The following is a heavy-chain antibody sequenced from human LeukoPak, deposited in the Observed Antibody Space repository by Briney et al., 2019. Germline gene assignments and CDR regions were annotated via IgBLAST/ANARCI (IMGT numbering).Heavy chain of an antibody. J-gene: IGHJ4*02. CDR1: RYTFTSYY. V-gene: IGHV1-46*03. CDR3: ARESRVIAVAGSFDY. Sequence: ASVKVSCRASRYTFTSYYMHWVRQAPGQGLEWMGIINPSGGSTSYAQKFQGRVTMTRGTSTSTVYMELSSLRPEDTAVYYCARESRVIAVAGSFDYWGQGTLVTVSS. D-gene: IGHD6-19*01. CDR2: INPSGGST.